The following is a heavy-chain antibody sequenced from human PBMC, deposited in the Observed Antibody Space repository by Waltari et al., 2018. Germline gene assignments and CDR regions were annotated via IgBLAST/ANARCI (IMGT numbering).Heavy chain of an antibody. J-gene: IGHJ6*02. CDR1: GYTFTSYD. CDR2: MNPNSGGT. V-gene: IGHV1-8*01. Sequence: QVQLVQSGTEVKKPGASVKVSCKASGYTFTSYDINWVRQATGQGLEWMGWMNPNSGGTGCAQKFQGRVTMTRNTSISTAYMELSSLTSEDTAIYYCARGRSGYYGMDVWGQGTTVTVSS. D-gene: IGHD3-3*01. CDR3: ARGRSGYYGMDV.